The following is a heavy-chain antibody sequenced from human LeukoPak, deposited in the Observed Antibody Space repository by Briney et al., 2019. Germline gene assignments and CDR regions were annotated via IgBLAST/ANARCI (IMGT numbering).Heavy chain of an antibody. D-gene: IGHD3-16*02. V-gene: IGHV3-23*01. J-gene: IGHJ4*02. CDR2: ISGTGSST. CDR3: AKVAYDFVWGTYRPPFDY. CDR1: GFTYSTYA. Sequence: GGSLRLSRAASGFTYSTYAMTWVRQAPGKGLEWVSSISGTGSSTYYADSVKGRFTISRDNSKSTLYLQMSSLRAEDTAVYYCAKVAYDFVWGTYRPPFDYWGQGTLVTVSS.